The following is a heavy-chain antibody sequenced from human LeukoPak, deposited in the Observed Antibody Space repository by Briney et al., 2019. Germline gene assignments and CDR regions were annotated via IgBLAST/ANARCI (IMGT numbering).Heavy chain of an antibody. CDR2: ISSSGSTI. Sequence: GGSLRLSCAASGFTFSDYYMSWIRQAPGKGPEWVSYISSSGSTIYYADSVKGRFTISRDNAKNSLYLQMNSLRAEDTAVYYCASLPMGRGASYLLYYYYGMDVWGQGTTVTVSS. V-gene: IGHV3-11*01. CDR3: ASLPMGRGASYLLYYYYGMDV. J-gene: IGHJ6*02. D-gene: IGHD1-26*01. CDR1: GFTFSDYY.